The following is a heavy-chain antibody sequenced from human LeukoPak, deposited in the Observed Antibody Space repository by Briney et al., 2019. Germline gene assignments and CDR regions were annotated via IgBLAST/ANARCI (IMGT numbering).Heavy chain of an antibody. Sequence: PGGSLRLSCAASGFTFDDYAMHWVRQAPGKGLEWVSLISGDGGSTYYADSVKGRFTISRDNSKNSLYLQMNSLRTEDTALYYCAKDGSIAAAGRGDYYYGMDVWGQGTTVTVSS. CDR1: GFTFDDYA. V-gene: IGHV3-43*02. J-gene: IGHJ6*02. CDR2: ISGDGGST. CDR3: AKDGSIAAAGRGDYYYGMDV. D-gene: IGHD6-13*01.